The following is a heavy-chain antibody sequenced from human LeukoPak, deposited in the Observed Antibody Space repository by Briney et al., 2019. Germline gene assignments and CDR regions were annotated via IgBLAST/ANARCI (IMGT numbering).Heavy chain of an antibody. CDR2: IYSGGST. Sequence: GGSLRLSCAASGFTVSSNYMSWVRQAPGKGLEWVSVIYSGGSTYYADSVKGRFTISRDNSKNTLYLQMNSLRAEDTAVYYCASDSGSYYNYHYMDVWGKGTTVTVSS. V-gene: IGHV3-66*02. J-gene: IGHJ6*03. CDR1: GFTVSSNY. D-gene: IGHD1-26*01. CDR3: ASDSGSYYNYHYMDV.